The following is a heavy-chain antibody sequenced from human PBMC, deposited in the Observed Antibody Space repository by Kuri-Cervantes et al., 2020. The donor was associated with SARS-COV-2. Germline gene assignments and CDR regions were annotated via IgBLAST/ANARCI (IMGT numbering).Heavy chain of an antibody. D-gene: IGHD6-13*01. V-gene: IGHV4-39*01. Sequence: SETLSLTCTVSGGSISSSSYYWGWIRQPPGKGLEWIVSIYYSGSTYYNSSLKSLVTISVDTSKNQFTLKLSSVTAEDTAVYYCARRGAVDGTVPFFDYWGQGTLVTVSS. CDR2: IYYSGST. CDR1: GGSISSSSYY. J-gene: IGHJ4*02. CDR3: ARRGAVDGTVPFFDY.